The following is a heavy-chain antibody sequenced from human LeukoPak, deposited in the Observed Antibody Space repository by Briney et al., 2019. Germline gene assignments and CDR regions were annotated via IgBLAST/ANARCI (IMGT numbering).Heavy chain of an antibody. D-gene: IGHD3-9*01. CDR2: IRYDGSNK. V-gene: IGHV3-30*02. Sequence: GGSLRLSCAASRFTFSSYGMHWVRQAPGKGLEWVAFIRYDGSNKYYADSVKGRFTISRDNSKNTLYLQMNSLRAEDTAVYYCAREGAGGTYDTLDYWGQGTLVTVSS. CDR1: RFTFSSYG. J-gene: IGHJ4*02. CDR3: AREGAGGTYDTLDY.